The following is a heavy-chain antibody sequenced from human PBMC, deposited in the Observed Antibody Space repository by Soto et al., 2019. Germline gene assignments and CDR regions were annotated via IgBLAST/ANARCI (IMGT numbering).Heavy chain of an antibody. CDR3: AITAMINRNSSTSFDY. Sequence: PCGPQRVLRAASGVTCSNVWMTRIRQESGKGMEWVGRIKSKSDGETADVAAPVKARFTISRDDSKNTVFLEMNSLKSEDTALYFCAITAMINRNSSTSFDYWGRGTQVTVSS. D-gene: IGHD5-18*01. J-gene: IGHJ4*02. CDR2: IKSKSDGETA. V-gene: IGHV3-15*01. CDR1: GVTCSNVW.